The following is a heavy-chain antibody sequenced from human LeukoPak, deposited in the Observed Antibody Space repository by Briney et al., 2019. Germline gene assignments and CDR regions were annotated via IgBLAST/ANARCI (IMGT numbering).Heavy chain of an antibody. CDR3: ASFDDSSGYYSDY. CDR1: GGTFSSYA. V-gene: IGHV1-69*13. CDR2: IIPIFGTA. D-gene: IGHD3-22*01. J-gene: IGHJ4*02. Sequence: SVKVSCKASGGTFSSYAISWVRQAPGQGLEWMGGIIPIFGTANYAQKFQGRVTITADESTSTAYMELSSLRSEDTAVYYCASFDDSSGYYSDYWGQGTLVTVSS.